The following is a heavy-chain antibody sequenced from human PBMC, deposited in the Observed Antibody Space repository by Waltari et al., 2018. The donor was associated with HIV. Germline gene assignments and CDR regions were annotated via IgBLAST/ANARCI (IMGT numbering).Heavy chain of an antibody. V-gene: IGHV3-7*01. CDR1: DFLFNNFW. Sequence: EVQLVESGGGWVQPGGSRRLSCAASDFLFNNFWMTWVRQAPGKGLEWVANIKQDESEKYYVDSVKGRFTISRDNAKNSLFLQMNSLRAEDTAVYYCAREALYDSSGYYFDYWGQGTLVTVSS. J-gene: IGHJ4*02. D-gene: IGHD3-22*01. CDR2: IKQDESEK. CDR3: AREALYDSSGYYFDY.